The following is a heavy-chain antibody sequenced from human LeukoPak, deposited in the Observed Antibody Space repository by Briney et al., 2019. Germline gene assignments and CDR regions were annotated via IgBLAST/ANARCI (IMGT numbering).Heavy chain of an antibody. D-gene: IGHD1-26*01. Sequence: GSGPTLVKPTQTLTLTCTFSGFSLSTSGMCVSWIRQPPGKALEWLARIDWDDDKYYSTSLKTRLTISKDTSKNQVVLTMTNMDPVDTATCYCARGSYHAPYFDYWGQGTLVTVSS. V-gene: IGHV2-70*11. J-gene: IGHJ4*02. CDR1: GFSLSTSGMC. CDR3: ARGSYHAPYFDY. CDR2: IDWDDDK.